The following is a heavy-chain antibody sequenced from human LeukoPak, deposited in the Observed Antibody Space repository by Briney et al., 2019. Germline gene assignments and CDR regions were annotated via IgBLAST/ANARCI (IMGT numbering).Heavy chain of an antibody. J-gene: IGHJ4*02. V-gene: IGHV3-7*01. D-gene: IGHD7-27*01. CDR2: VNPDMSEK. Sequence: GGSLRLSCAASGFTFSSYWMHWVRQAPGKGLEWIANVNPDMSEKNYVESVKGRFTISRDKVKNSLYLQMNSLRGDDTAVYYCARHVGISFWGQGTLVTVSS. CDR1: GFTFSSYW. CDR3: ARHVGISF.